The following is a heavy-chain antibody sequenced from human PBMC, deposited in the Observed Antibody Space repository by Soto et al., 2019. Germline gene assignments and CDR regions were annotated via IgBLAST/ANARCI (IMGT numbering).Heavy chain of an antibody. CDR1: GFTFSTCV. V-gene: IGHV3-33*01. CDR3: ARAVGPFDY. CDR2: IWYDGSNK. Sequence: GESLKISCAASGFTFSTCVMHWVRQAPGKGLEWVAVIWYDGSNKYYADSVKGRFTISRDNSRDTLYLQMNSLRAEDTAVYFCARAVGPFDYWGQGTLVTVSS. J-gene: IGHJ4*02.